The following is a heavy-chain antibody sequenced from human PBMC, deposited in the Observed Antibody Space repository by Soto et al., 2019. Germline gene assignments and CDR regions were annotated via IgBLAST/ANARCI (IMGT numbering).Heavy chain of an antibody. J-gene: IGHJ3*02. CDR3: GRGDYANAFDI. Sequence: SEPLSLTCAVSGGSISSGGSSWNWIRQPPGKGLEWIGNIYHSGSTYYNASFKSRVTISVDRSKNQFSLKLSFVTAADTAVYYCGRGDYANAFDIWGQGTMVT. CDR1: GGSISSGGSS. CDR2: IYHSGST. V-gene: IGHV4-30-2*01. D-gene: IGHD4-17*01.